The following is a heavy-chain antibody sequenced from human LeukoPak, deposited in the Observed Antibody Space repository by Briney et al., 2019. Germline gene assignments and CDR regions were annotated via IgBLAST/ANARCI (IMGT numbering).Heavy chain of an antibody. Sequence: GGSLRLSCAASGFTFSSYSMNWVRQAPGKGLEWVSSISSSSSYIYYADSVKGRFTISRDNAKNSLYLQMNSLRAEDTAVYYCARDRLGPGAFDIWGQGTMVTVSS. CDR2: ISSSSSYI. CDR3: ARDRLGPGAFDI. D-gene: IGHD3-10*01. CDR1: GFTFSSYS. V-gene: IGHV3-21*01. J-gene: IGHJ3*02.